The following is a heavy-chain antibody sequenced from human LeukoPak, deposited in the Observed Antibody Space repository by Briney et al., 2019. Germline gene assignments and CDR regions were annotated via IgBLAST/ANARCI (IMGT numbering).Heavy chain of an antibody. Sequence: SETLSLTCAVSGGSISSGGYPWSWIRQPPGKGLEWIGYIYHSGSTYYNPSLKSRVTLSVDRSKNQFSLKLSSVTAADTAVYYCARGGRGTFDIWGQGTMVTVSS. CDR2: IYHSGST. V-gene: IGHV4-30-2*01. J-gene: IGHJ3*02. D-gene: IGHD2-15*01. CDR1: GGSISSGGYP. CDR3: ARGGRGTFDI.